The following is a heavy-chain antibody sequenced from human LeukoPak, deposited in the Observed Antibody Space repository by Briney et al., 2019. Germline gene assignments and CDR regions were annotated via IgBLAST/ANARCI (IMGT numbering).Heavy chain of an antibody. CDR2: ISSSSSYI. CDR3: ARADIVVVPAATYYYYGMDV. V-gene: IGHV3-21*01. J-gene: IGHJ6*02. CDR1: GFTFSSYS. D-gene: IGHD2-2*01. Sequence: PGGSLRLSCAASGFTFSSYSMNWVRQAPGKGLEWVPSISSSSSYIYYADSVKSRFTISRDNAKNSLYLQMNSLRAEDTAVYYCARADIVVVPAATYYYYGMDVWGQGTTVTVSS.